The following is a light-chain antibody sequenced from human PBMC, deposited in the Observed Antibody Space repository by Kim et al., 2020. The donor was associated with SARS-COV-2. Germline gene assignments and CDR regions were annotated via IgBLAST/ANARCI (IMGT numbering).Light chain of an antibody. J-gene: IGLJ2*01. V-gene: IGLV2-14*04. Sequence: PAESITIFCTSTRSEVGVDNYDAWYKQHPGKARKLMIYDVSKRRSGVSNRFSGSKSGNTASLTISGLQAEDEADYYCRSYTSSSTVFGGGTQLTVL. CDR2: DVS. CDR1: RSEVGVDNY. CDR3: RSYTSSSTV.